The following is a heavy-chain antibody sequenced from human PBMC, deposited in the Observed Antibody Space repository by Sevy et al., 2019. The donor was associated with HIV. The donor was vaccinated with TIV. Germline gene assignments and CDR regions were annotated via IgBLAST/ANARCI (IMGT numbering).Heavy chain of an antibody. CDR3: ARGGRLYCSGGSCYSGGNWFDP. D-gene: IGHD2-15*01. CDR2: ISAYNGNT. Sequence: ATVKVSCKASGYTFTSYGISWVRQAPGQGLEWMGWISAYNGNTNYTQKLQGRVTMTTDTSTSTAYIELGSLRSDDTAVYYCARGGRLYCSGGSCYSGGNWFDPWGQGTLVTVSS. V-gene: IGHV1-18*01. J-gene: IGHJ5*02. CDR1: GYTFTSYG.